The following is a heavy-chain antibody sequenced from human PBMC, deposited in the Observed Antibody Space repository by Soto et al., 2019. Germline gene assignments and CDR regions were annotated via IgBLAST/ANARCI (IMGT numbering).Heavy chain of an antibody. J-gene: IGHJ4*02. CDR2: MNPNSGNT. V-gene: IGHV1-8*01. CDR1: GYTLPSYD. Sequence: ASLPGSCQASGYTLPSYDINWVRQATGQGLEWMGWMNPNSGNTGYAQKFQGRVTMTRNTSISTAYMELSSLRSEDTAVYYCARGIVGATTRSDYWGQGTLVTVSS. D-gene: IGHD1-26*01. CDR3: ARGIVGATTRSDY.